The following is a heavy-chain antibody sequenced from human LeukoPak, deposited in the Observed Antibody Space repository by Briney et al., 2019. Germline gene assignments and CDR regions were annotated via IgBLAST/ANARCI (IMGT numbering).Heavy chain of an antibody. CDR1: GFTFSSYG. J-gene: IGHJ6*02. Sequence: GGSLRLSCAASGFTFSSYGMHWVRQDPGKGREWVAVISYDGSNKYYADSPKGRFTISRDNSKNTLYLQMNSLRAEDTAVYYCAKEGSRTTVTTAHKSEYYNYYYGMDVWGQGTTVTVSS. V-gene: IGHV3-30*18. D-gene: IGHD4-17*01. CDR2: ISYDGSNK. CDR3: AKEGSRTTVTTAHKSEYYNYYYGMDV.